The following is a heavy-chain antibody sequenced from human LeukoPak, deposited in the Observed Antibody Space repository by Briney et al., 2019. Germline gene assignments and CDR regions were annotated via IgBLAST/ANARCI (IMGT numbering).Heavy chain of an antibody. Sequence: GGSLRLSCAASGITFSDHYMSWIRQAPGKGLEWVSYISSSGSTIYYADSVKGRFTISRDNAKNSLYLQMNSLRAEDTAVYYCARDTSRGSNLKWFDPWGQGTLVTVSS. V-gene: IGHV3-11*01. J-gene: IGHJ5*02. D-gene: IGHD2-2*01. CDR1: GITFSDHY. CDR2: ISSSGSTI. CDR3: ARDTSRGSNLKWFDP.